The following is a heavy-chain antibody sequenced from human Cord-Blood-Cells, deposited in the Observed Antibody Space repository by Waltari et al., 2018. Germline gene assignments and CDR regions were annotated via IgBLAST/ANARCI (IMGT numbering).Heavy chain of an antibody. CDR1: GGSISSSSYY. V-gene: IGHV4-39*07. J-gene: IGHJ4*02. CDR2: IYYRGGT. Sequence: QLQLQESGPGLVKPSETLSLTCTVSGGSISSSSYYWGWTRQPPGKGLEWIGSIYYRGGTYYQPSLKSRVTISVDTSKNQFSLKLSSVTAADTAVYYCARRILETAMVDYWGQGTLVTVSS. CDR3: ARRILETAMVDY. D-gene: IGHD5-18*01.